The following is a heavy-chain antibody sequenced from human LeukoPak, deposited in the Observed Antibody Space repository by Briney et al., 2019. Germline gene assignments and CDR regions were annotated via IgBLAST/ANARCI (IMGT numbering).Heavy chain of an antibody. D-gene: IGHD6-19*01. CDR1: GYTFTVYY. J-gene: IGHJ4*02. Sequence: ASVKVSCKASGYTFTVYYIHWVRQAPGQGLEWMGWINPNSGGTNYAQNFQGRVTMTQDTSIGTAYMELSRLRVDDTAVYYCAKGGSAWDNPFDYWGQGTLVTVSS. CDR2: INPNSGGT. CDR3: AKGGSAWDNPFDY. V-gene: IGHV1-2*02.